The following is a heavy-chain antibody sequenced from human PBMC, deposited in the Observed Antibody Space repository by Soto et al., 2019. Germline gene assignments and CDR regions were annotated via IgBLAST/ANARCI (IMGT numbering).Heavy chain of an antibody. D-gene: IGHD6-13*01. CDR2: IYYSGST. CDR3: ARFSIAAAGTGGGFDP. CDR1: GGSISSYY. V-gene: IGHV4-59*01. J-gene: IGHJ5*02. Sequence: PSETLSLTCTVSGGSISSYYWSWIRQPPGKGLEWIGYIYYSGSTNYNPSLKSRVTISVDTSKNQFSLKLSSVTAADTAVYYCARFSIAAAGTGGGFDPWGQGTLVTVS.